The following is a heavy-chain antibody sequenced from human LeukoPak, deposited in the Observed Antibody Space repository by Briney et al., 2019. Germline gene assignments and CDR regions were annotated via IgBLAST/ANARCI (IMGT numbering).Heavy chain of an antibody. CDR1: GYSISSGYY. D-gene: IGHD6-13*01. Sequence: SETLSLTCTVSGYSISSGYYWGWIRPPPGKGLEWIGSLYHSGSTYYNPSLKSRVTISVDTSKNQFSLKLSSVTAADTAVYYCATSQQLIYYWGQGTLVTVSS. CDR2: LYHSGST. CDR3: ATSQQLIYY. J-gene: IGHJ4*02. V-gene: IGHV4-38-2*02.